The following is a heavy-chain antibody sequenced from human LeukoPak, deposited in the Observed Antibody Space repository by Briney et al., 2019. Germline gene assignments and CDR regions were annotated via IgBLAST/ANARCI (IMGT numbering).Heavy chain of an antibody. CDR1: GFTFSSYA. J-gene: IGHJ5*02. Sequence: GSLRLSCAASGFTFSSYAMSWVRQAPGKGLEWVSAISGSGGSTYYADSVKGRFTISRDNSKDTLYLQMNSLRAEDTAVYYCAKDMYGDPTGGFDPWGQGTLVTVSS. V-gene: IGHV3-23*01. CDR2: ISGSGGST. CDR3: AKDMYGDPTGGFDP. D-gene: IGHD4-17*01.